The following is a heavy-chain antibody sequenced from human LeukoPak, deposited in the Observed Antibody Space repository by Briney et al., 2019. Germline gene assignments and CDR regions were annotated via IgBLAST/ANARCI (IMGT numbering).Heavy chain of an antibody. J-gene: IGHJ2*01. V-gene: IGHV1-46*01. CDR1: GYTFTSYY. CDR3: ARVSYGQLWYFDL. D-gene: IGHD5-18*01. Sequence: GASVKVSCKASGYTFTSYYMHWVRQAPGQGLEWMGIINPGGGSTSYAQKFQGRVTMTRDTSTSTVYMELSSLRSEDTAVYYCARVSYGQLWYFDLWGRGTLVTVSS. CDR2: INPGGGST.